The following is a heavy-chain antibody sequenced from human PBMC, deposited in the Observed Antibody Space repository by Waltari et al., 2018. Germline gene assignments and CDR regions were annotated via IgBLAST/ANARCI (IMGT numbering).Heavy chain of an antibody. D-gene: IGHD1-7*01. Sequence: QLQLQESGPGLVNPSETLSLTCTVSGVSISTSRYYWGWIRQPPGKGLDWIGSLHYGGSSYFNPSLKSRVTIAVDTSTNQFSLKRNSVTAADTAVYYCATLPIPLELWYFDLWGRGTLVTVSS. CDR1: GVSISTSRYY. J-gene: IGHJ2*01. CDR3: ATLPIPLELWYFDL. V-gene: IGHV4-39*01. CDR2: LHYGGSS.